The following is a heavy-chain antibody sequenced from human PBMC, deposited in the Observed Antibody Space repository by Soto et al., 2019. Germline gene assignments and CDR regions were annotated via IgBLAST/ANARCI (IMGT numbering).Heavy chain of an antibody. V-gene: IGHV4-39*01. Sequence: QLQLQESGPGLVKPSETLSLICTVSGDSISSGRYHWGWIRQPPGKGLEFIATIHYTGNTHYNPCVRSSVTIFVDTSKSQFSLRLSAVTAADTAVYYCARAVWFGVVTPFMDYWGQGTLVTVSS. CDR3: ARAVWFGVVTPFMDY. CDR2: IHYTGNT. J-gene: IGHJ4*02. D-gene: IGHD3-3*01. CDR1: GDSISSGRYH.